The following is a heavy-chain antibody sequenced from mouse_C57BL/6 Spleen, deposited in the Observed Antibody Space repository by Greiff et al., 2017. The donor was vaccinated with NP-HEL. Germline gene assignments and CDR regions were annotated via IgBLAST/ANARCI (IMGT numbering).Heavy chain of an antibody. Sequence: EVQRVESGGGLVQPGGSLKLSCAASGFTFSSYGMSWVRQTPDKRLELVATINSNGGSTYYPDSVKGRFTISRDNAKNTLYLQMSSLKSEDTAMYYCARMARTINWSPGTTLTVSS. CDR3: ARMARTIN. CDR1: GFTFSSYG. V-gene: IGHV5-6-3*01. J-gene: IGHJ2*01. CDR2: INSNGGST.